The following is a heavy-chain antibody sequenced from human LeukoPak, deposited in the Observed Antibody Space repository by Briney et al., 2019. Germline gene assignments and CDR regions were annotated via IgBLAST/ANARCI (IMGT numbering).Heavy chain of an antibody. J-gene: IGHJ5*02. V-gene: IGHV4-4*07. CDR2: IDPSGST. Sequence: SETLSLTCTVSGGSISSYYWTWIRQPAGKGLEWIGRIDPSGSTNYNPSLKSRVTMSVDTSNNQFSPKLSSVTAADTAVYYCAREYRTTVTTNWFDLWGQGTLVTVSS. CDR3: AREYRTTVTTNWFDL. D-gene: IGHD4-17*01. CDR1: GGSISSYY.